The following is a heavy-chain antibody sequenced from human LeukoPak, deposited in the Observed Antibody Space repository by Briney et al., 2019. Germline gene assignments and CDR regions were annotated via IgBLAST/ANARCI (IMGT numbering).Heavy chain of an antibody. CDR2: ISGDGVYT. V-gene: IGHV3-23*01. Sequence: GGSLRLSCAASGFTFSNYAMTWLRRAPGKGLEWISAISGDGVYTYYADCVKGRFTSSRDNSKSTLYLQMSNLRAEDTALYYCAKNRATGMAFYDYWGQGTQVTVSS. D-gene: IGHD5-18*01. CDR3: AKNRATGMAFYDY. CDR1: GFTFSNYA. J-gene: IGHJ4*02.